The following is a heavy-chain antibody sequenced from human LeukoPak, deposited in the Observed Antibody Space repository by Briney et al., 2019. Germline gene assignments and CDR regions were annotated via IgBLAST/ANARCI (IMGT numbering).Heavy chain of an antibody. Sequence: KSSETLSLTCTVSGGSISSSSYYWGWIRHPPGKGLEWIGSIYYSGSTYYNPSLKSRVTISVDTSKNQFSLKLSSVTAADTAVYYCARSARLSFWFDPWGQGTLVTVSS. V-gene: IGHV4-39*01. CDR3: ARSARLSFWFDP. J-gene: IGHJ5*02. D-gene: IGHD5-12*01. CDR2: IYYSGST. CDR1: GGSISSSSYY.